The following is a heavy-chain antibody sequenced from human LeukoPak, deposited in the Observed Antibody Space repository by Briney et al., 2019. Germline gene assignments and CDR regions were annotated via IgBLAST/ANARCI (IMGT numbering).Heavy chain of an antibody. V-gene: IGHV4-59*01. D-gene: IGHD7-27*01. CDR1: GGSFSDYY. J-gene: IGHJ4*01. Sequence: SETLSLTCTVSGGSFSDYYWSWIRQSPGKGLEWIGYIYYTGSSSYNPSLRSPVPISADTSKNHFSLTLSSVTPADTAVYSCASRKLGNDYWGQGTLVTVSS. CDR2: IYYTGSS. CDR3: ASRKLGNDY.